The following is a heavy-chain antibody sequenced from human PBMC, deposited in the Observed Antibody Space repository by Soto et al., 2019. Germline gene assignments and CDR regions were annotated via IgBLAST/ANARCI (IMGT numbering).Heavy chain of an antibody. CDR3: ARPTYYYDSSGPPAY. CDR2: LSDSGVSI. D-gene: IGHD3-22*01. J-gene: IGHJ4*02. Sequence: GGSLRLSCTASGFTFSSHAMTWVRQAPGKGLEWVSGLSDSGVSIYYADSVKGRFTVSRDNAKNSLYLQMNSLRAEDTAAYYCARPTYYYDSSGPPAYWGQGTLVTVSS. V-gene: IGHV3-23*01. CDR1: GFTFSSHA.